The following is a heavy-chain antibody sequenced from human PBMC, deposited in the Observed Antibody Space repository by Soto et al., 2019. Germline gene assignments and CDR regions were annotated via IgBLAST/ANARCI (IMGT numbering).Heavy chain of an antibody. CDR1: GYTVTSYA. CDR3: AKDRYPYQLLSFVDY. J-gene: IGHJ4*02. D-gene: IGHD2-2*01. Sequence: GPSGKVSCKAAGYTVTSYAMHWVRQAPGQRLEWMGWINAGNGNTKYSQKFQGRVTITRDTSASTAYMELSSLRAEDTAVYYCAKDRYPYQLLSFVDYWGQGTLVTVSS. V-gene: IGHV1-3*01. CDR2: INAGNGNT.